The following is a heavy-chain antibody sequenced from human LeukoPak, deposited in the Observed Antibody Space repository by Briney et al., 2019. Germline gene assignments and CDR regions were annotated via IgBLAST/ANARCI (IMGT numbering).Heavy chain of an antibody. CDR1: GFTFSSYW. D-gene: IGHD6-13*01. J-gene: IGHJ5*02. CDR3: ARDPLSSTSRIAAAT. Sequence: GGSLRLSCAASGFTFSSYWMHWVRQAPGKGLVWVSRINNDGSSTSYADSVKGRLPISRDNAKNTLYLQMNSLRAEDTAVYYCARDPLSSTSRIAAATWGQGALVTVSS. CDR2: INNDGSST. V-gene: IGHV3-74*01.